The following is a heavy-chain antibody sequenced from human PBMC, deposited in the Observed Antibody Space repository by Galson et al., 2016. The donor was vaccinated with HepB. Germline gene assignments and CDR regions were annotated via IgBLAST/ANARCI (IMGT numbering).Heavy chain of an antibody. D-gene: IGHD1-14*01. CDR1: GFTFSNYW. CDR3: ASSHIINYFDH. V-gene: IGHV3-7*02. Sequence: SLRLSCAASGFTFSNYWMSWVRQAPGKGLEWVANINQDGSAKYYVDSLKGRFTISRDNADNSLYLQMNSLRAEDSAVYYCASSHIINYFDHWGQGTLLTVPS. CDR2: INQDGSAK. J-gene: IGHJ4*02.